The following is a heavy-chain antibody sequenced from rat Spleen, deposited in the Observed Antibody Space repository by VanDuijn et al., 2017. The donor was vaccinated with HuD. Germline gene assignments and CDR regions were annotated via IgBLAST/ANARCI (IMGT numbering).Heavy chain of an antibody. V-gene: IGHV5-31*01. Sequence: EVQLVESGGGLVLPGRSLKLSCVASGFTFNKYWMAWIRQAPGKGLEWVASIINTGDSTYYPDSVKGRFTISRDNAKSTLYLQMNSLRSEDTATYYCTARFDWFAYWGQGTLLTVSS. CDR1: GFTFNKYW. J-gene: IGHJ3*01. CDR3: TARFDWFAY. CDR2: IINTGDST.